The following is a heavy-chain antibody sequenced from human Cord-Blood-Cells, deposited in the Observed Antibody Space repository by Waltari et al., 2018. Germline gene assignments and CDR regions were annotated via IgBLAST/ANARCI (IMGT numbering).Heavy chain of an antibody. J-gene: IGHJ3*02. V-gene: IGHV1-24*01. Sequence: QVQLVQSGAEVKKPGASVKVYCKVSGYTLTELSMHWVGQATGKGLEWMGGFDPEDGETIYAQKFQGRVTMTEDTSTDTAYMELSSLRSDDTAVYYCATDRRDGYNYGDAFDIWGQGTMVTVSS. D-gene: IGHD5-12*01. CDR3: ATDRRDGYNYGDAFDI. CDR1: GYTLTELS. CDR2: FDPEDGET.